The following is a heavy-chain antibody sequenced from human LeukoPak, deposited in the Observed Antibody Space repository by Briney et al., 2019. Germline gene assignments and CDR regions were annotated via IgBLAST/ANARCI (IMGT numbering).Heavy chain of an antibody. CDR3: ARLRAPKVGACYYMDV. V-gene: IGHV3-7*01. Sequence: GGSLRLSCAASGFTFNTFWMSWVRQAPGKGLEWVANIKQDGSDIYYVDSVKGRFTISRDNAKNSLYLQMNSLRAEDTAVYYCARLRAPKVGACYYMDVWGKGTTATVSS. D-gene: IGHD1-26*01. CDR2: IKQDGSDI. CDR1: GFTFNTFW. J-gene: IGHJ6*03.